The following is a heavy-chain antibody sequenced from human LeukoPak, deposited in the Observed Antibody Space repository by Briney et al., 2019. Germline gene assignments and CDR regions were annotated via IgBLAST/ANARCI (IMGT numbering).Heavy chain of an antibody. CDR3: ARPDCSGGSCYYGMDV. CDR2: IIPILGIA. D-gene: IGHD2-15*01. V-gene: IGHV1-69*04. J-gene: IGHJ6*02. CDR1: GGTFSSYA. Sequence: ASVKVSCKASGGTFSSYAISWVRQAPGQGLEWMGRIIPILGIANYAQKFQGRVTITADKSTSTAYMELSSLRSEDTAVYYCARPDCSGGSCYYGMDVWGQETTVTVSS.